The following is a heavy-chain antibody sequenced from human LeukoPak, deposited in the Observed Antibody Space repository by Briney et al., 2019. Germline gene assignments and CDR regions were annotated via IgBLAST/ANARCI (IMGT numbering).Heavy chain of an antibody. J-gene: IGHJ6*02. V-gene: IGHV3-53*01. CDR1: GFTVSSIH. CDR3: AKDFSNLYFGMDV. Sequence: GGSLRLSCAASGFTVSSIHMVWVRQAPGKGLEWVSVTYTGGNSYYADSVKGRFIISRDISKNTLYLQMIILRAEDTAVYYCAKDFSNLYFGMDVWGQGTTVTVSS. CDR2: TYTGGNS.